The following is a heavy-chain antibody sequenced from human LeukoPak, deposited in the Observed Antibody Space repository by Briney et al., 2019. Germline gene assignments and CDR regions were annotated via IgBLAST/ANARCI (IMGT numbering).Heavy chain of an antibody. CDR1: GGSISSGGYY. D-gene: IGHD1-26*01. J-gene: IGHJ4*02. CDR3: ARGGSGSYYTHDY. Sequence: PSETLSLTCTVSGGSISSGGYYWSWIRQHPGKGLEWIGYIYYSGGTYYNPSLKSRVTISVDTSKNQFSLKLSSVTAADTAVYYCARGGSGSYYTHDYWGQGTLVTVSS. V-gene: IGHV4-31*03. CDR2: IYYSGGT.